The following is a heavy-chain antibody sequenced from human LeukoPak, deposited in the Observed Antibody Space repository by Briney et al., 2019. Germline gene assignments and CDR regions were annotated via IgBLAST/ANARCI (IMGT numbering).Heavy chain of an antibody. V-gene: IGHV4-61*01. CDR3: ARLQQWLPRDY. CDR2: IYYSGST. J-gene: IGHJ4*02. Sequence: SETLSLTCTVSGGSVSSGSYYWSWIRQPPGKGLEWIGYIYYSGSTNYNPSLKSRVTISVDTSKNQFSLKLSSVTAADTAVYYCARLQQWLPRDYWGQGTLVIVSS. CDR1: GGSVSSGSYY. D-gene: IGHD6-19*01.